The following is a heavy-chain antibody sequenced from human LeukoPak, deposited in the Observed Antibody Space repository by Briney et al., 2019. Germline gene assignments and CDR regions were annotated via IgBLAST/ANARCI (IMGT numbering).Heavy chain of an antibody. V-gene: IGHV1-18*01. CDR3: ARVGYKAVAGTGTYYFDY. D-gene: IGHD6-19*01. CDR1: GYTFTSYG. Sequence: GAAVKVSCKASGYTFTSYGISWVRQAPGQGLEWMGWISAYNGNTNYAQKLQGRVIITTETSTSTAYMELRSLRSDDTAVYYCARVGYKAVAGTGTYYFDYWGQGTLVTVSS. CDR2: ISAYNGNT. J-gene: IGHJ4*02.